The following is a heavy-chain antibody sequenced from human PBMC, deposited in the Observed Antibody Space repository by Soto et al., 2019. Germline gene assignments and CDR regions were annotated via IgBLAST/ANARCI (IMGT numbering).Heavy chain of an antibody. V-gene: IGHV3-7*05. CDR1: GFTFRTYW. CDR3: ARDGSTSWYSYDYHGMDV. D-gene: IGHD5-18*01. CDR2: INQDGSEK. Sequence: EVQLVESGGGLVQPGGSLRLSCGASGFTFRTYWLSWVRQVPGKGLEWVANINQDGSEKNYVDSVKGRFTISRDNAKNSLYLRMSSLRAEDTALYYWARDGSTSWYSYDYHGMDVWGLGTTVTVSS. J-gene: IGHJ6*02.